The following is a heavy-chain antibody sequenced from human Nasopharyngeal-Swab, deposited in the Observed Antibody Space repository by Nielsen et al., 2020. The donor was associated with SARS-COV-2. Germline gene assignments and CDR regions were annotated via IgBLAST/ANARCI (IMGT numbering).Heavy chain of an antibody. D-gene: IGHD4-17*01. V-gene: IGHV1-46*01. CDR2: INPSGGRT. CDR3: ARDLGYGDYGGGFDY. Sequence: WVRQAPGQGPEWMGIINPSGGRTSHAQKFQGRVTMTRDTSTSTVYMELSSLRSEDTAVYYCARDLGYGDYGGGFDYWGQGTLVTVSS. J-gene: IGHJ4*02.